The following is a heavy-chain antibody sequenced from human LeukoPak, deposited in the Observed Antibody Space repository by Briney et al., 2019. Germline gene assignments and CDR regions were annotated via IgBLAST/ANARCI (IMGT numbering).Heavy chain of an antibody. Sequence: GGSLRLSCAASGFTFSSYGMHWVRQAPGKGLEWVAVIWYDGSNKYYADSVKGRFTISRDNSKNTLYLQMNSLRAEDTAVYYCASGFLGYCSGGRCFDYWGQGTLVTVSS. CDR2: IWYDGSNK. V-gene: IGHV3-33*01. D-gene: IGHD2-15*01. J-gene: IGHJ4*02. CDR1: GFTFSSYG. CDR3: ASGFLGYCSGGRCFDY.